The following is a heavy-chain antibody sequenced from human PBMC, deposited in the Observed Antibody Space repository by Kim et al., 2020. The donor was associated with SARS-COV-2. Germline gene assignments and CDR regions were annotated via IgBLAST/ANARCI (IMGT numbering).Heavy chain of an antibody. Sequence: GGSLRLACAASGLTFSSYGMNWVRQAPGKGLEWVAVISYDGSNKYYADSVKGRFTISRDNSKNTLYLQMNSLRAEDTAVYYCAKVTRSYSSSWYWASAFDIWGQGTMVTVSS. V-gene: IGHV3-30*18. D-gene: IGHD6-13*01. CDR2: ISYDGSNK. CDR3: AKVTRSYSSSWYWASAFDI. CDR1: GLTFSSYG. J-gene: IGHJ3*02.